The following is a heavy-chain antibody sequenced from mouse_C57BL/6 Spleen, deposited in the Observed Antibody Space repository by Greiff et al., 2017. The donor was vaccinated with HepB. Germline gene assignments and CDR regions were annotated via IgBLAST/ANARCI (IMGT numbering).Heavy chain of an antibody. V-gene: IGHV1-76*01. CDR2: IYPGSGNT. CDR1: GYTFTDYY. CDR3: ARSGGYFYAMDY. D-gene: IGHD2-3*01. Sequence: QVQLKQSGAELVRPGASVKLSCKASGYTFTDYYINWVKQRPGQGLEWIARIYPGSGNTYYNEKFKGNATMTAEKSYSTAYMQLSSLTSEDSAVYFGARSGGYFYAMDYWGQGTSVTVSS. J-gene: IGHJ4*01.